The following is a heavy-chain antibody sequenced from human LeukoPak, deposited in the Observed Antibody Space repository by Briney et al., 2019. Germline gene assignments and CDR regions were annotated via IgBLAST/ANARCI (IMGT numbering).Heavy chain of an antibody. CDR3: AKVARYSSSWLGAFDI. CDR2: ISYDGSNK. Sequence: GGSLRLSCAASGFTFSNYWMHWVRQAPGKGLEWVAVISYDGSNKYYADSVKGRFTISRDNSKNTLYLQMNSLRAEDTAVYYCAKVARYSSSWLGAFDIWGQGTMVTVSS. CDR1: GFTFSNYW. J-gene: IGHJ3*02. D-gene: IGHD6-13*01. V-gene: IGHV3-30*18.